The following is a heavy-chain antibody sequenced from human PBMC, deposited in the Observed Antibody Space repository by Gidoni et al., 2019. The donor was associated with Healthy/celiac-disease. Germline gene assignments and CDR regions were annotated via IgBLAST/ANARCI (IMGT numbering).Heavy chain of an antibody. CDR3: ARVARVRGVIISPDY. D-gene: IGHD3-10*01. CDR2: ISSRSITI. CDR1: GFTFSRYS. V-gene: IGHV3-48*02. Sequence: EVQLVESGGGLVQPGGSLRLSWAASGFTFSRYSMNWVRQAPGKGLGWVSSISSRSITIYYADSVKGRFTISRDNAKNSLYLQMNSLRDEDTAVYYCARVARVRGVIISPDYWGRGTLVTVSS. J-gene: IGHJ4*02.